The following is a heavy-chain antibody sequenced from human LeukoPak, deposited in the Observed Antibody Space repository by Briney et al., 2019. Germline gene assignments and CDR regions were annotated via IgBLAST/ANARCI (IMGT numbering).Heavy chain of an antibody. CDR1: GGSFSGYY. V-gene: IGHV4-34*01. CDR2: VNHSGST. Sequence: SETLSLTCAVYGGSFSGYYWSWIRQPPGKGLEWIGEVNHSGSTNYNPSLKSRVTISVDTSKNQFSLKLSSVTAADTAAFHCARGRGAVAGYFDYWGQGALVTVSS. J-gene: IGHJ4*02. D-gene: IGHD6-19*01. CDR3: ARGRGAVAGYFDY.